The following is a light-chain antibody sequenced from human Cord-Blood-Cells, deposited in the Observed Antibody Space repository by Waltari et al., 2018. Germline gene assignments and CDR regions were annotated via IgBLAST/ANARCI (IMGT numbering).Light chain of an antibody. CDR1: QCVSSSY. CDR3: QQYGSSLAWT. V-gene: IGKV3-20*01. Sequence: EIVLTQSPGTLTLSPGERATLSCRASQCVSSSYLAWYQQKPGQAPRLLIYGASSRATGIPDRFSGSGSGTDFTLTISRLAPEDFAVYYCQQYGSSLAWTFGQGTKVEIK. CDR2: GAS. J-gene: IGKJ1*01.